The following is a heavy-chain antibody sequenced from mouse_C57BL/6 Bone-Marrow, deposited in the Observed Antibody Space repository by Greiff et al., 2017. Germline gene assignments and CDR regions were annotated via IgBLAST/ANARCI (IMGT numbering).Heavy chain of an antibody. CDR2: INPSSGYT. Sequence: QVQLQQSGAELARPGASVKMSCKASGYTFTSYTMHWVKQRPGQGLEWIGYINPSSGYTKYNQKFKDKATLTADKSSSTAYMKLSRLTSEDSAVYFCARECILDYWGQGTTLTVSS. V-gene: IGHV1-4*01. CDR3: ARECILDY. CDR1: GYTFTSYT. J-gene: IGHJ2*01.